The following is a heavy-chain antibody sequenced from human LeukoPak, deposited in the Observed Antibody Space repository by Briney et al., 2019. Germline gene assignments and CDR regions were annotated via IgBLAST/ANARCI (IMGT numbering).Heavy chain of an antibody. J-gene: IGHJ6*02. Sequence: GGSLRLSCAASGFTFSSYWMHWVRQAPGKGLVWVSRINSDGSSTSCADSVKGRFTISRDNAKNSLYLQMNSLRDEDTAVYYCARAGGSYSGGVYYYGMDVWGQGTTVTVSS. CDR1: GFTFSSYW. V-gene: IGHV3-74*01. D-gene: IGHD1-26*01. CDR2: INSDGSST. CDR3: ARAGGSYSGGVYYYGMDV.